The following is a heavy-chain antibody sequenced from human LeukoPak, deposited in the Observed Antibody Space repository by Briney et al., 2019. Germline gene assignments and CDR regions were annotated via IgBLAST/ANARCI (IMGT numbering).Heavy chain of an antibody. D-gene: IGHD1-26*01. CDR1: GDTFSSYA. J-gene: IGHJ4*02. CDR2: ITPYNGDT. V-gene: IGHV1-18*01. Sequence: GASVKVSCKASGDTFSSYAITWVRQAPGQGLEWMGWITPYNGDTNYAQNLQDRVTMTTDTSTSTAYMELRSLRSDDTAVYFCARVAGVSYNYFDSWGQGTLVTVSS. CDR3: ARVAGVSYNYFDS.